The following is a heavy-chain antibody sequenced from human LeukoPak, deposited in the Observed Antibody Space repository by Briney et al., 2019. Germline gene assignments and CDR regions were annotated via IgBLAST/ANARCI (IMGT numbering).Heavy chain of an antibody. Sequence: PSETLSLTCAVYGGSFSGYYWSWIRQPPGKGLEWIEEINHSGSTNYNPSLKSRVTISVDTSKNQFSLKLSSVTAADTAVYYCARGRLRASPTGGNAFDIWGQGTMATVSS. D-gene: IGHD5-12*01. CDR1: GGSFSGYY. CDR3: ARGRLRASPTGGNAFDI. J-gene: IGHJ3*02. CDR2: INHSGST. V-gene: IGHV4-34*01.